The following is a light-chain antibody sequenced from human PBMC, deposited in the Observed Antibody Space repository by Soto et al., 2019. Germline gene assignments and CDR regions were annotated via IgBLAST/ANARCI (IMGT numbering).Light chain of an antibody. CDR3: STWDDSLRGLV. J-gene: IGLJ2*01. Sequence: QSVLTQPPSASGAPGQGISISCSGSSSNIGGNSVSWYRQVPGTAPKLLIFSNHQRPSGVPDRFSGSKSGTSASLAISGLQSEDEADYYCSTWDDSLRGLVFGGGTKLTGL. V-gene: IGLV1-44*01. CDR1: SSNIGGNS. CDR2: SNH.